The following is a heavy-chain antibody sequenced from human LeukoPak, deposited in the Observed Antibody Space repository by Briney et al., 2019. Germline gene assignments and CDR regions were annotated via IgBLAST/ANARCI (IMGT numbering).Heavy chain of an antibody. Sequence: ASVTVSCKASGYTFTSYGISWVRQAPGQGLEGMGWISAYNGNTNYAQKLQGRVTMTTDTSTSTAYMELRSLRSDDTAVYYCARERLYDFWSGYYPLDYWGQGTLVTVSS. D-gene: IGHD3-3*01. CDR1: GYTFTSYG. J-gene: IGHJ4*02. V-gene: IGHV1-18*01. CDR2: ISAYNGNT. CDR3: ARERLYDFWSGYYPLDY.